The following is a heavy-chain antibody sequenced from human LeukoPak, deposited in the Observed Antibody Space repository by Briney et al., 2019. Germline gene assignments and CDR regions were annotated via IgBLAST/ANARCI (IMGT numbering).Heavy chain of an antibody. CDR1: KFTFSSYW. D-gene: IGHD3-22*01. V-gene: IGHV3-7*01. Sequence: GGSLRLSCAASKFTFSSYWMSWVRQAPGKGLEWVANIKQDGSVQFYMDSLKGRFSVSRDNAKNSLYLQMNGLRVEDTAVYYCAREHYYDSSGYDYWGQGTLVTVSS. CDR3: AREHYYDSSGYDY. J-gene: IGHJ4*02. CDR2: IKQDGSVQ.